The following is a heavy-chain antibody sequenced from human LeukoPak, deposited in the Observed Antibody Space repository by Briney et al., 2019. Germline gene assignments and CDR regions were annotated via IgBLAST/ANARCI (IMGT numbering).Heavy chain of an antibody. CDR1: GGSISSFY. D-gene: IGHD3-9*01. V-gene: IGHV4-59*08. CDR3: ARHGEVVGDILTGYSTRYFDY. CDR2: IYFSGST. Sequence: SETLSLTCTVSGGSISSFYWSWFYWSWIRQPPGKGLEWIGYIYFSGSTNYNPSLKSRVTISVDTSKNQFSLKLSSVTAADTAVYYCARHGEVVGDILTGYSTRYFDYWGQGTLVTVSS. J-gene: IGHJ4*02.